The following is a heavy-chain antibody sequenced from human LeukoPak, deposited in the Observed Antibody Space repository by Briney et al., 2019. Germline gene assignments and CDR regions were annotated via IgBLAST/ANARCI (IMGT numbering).Heavy chain of an antibody. V-gene: IGHV4-61*08. D-gene: IGHD3-10*01. Sequence: SETLSLTCTVSGGSINSGAYYWSWIRQSPGKGLEWTGYIYYSGSTNYNPSLKSRVTISVDTSKNQFSLKLSSVTAADTAVYYCARGDSGYFDYWGQGTLVTVSS. CDR2: IYYSGST. J-gene: IGHJ4*02. CDR3: ARGDSGYFDY. CDR1: GGSINSGAYY.